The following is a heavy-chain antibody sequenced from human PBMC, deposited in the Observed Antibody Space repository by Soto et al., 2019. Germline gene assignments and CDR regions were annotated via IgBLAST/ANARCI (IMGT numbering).Heavy chain of an antibody. V-gene: IGHV1-69*01. J-gene: IGHJ4*02. Sequence: QVQRVQSGAEVKKPGSSARVSCKVSGGTFSRHSISWVRQAPGQGLEWMGGIIPICDATQYAQKFQGRLTITADDSTTTFHMDLSGLRPEDTAIYYCARDLTSVRGSWGQGTLVTVS. CDR1: GGTFSRHS. CDR2: IIPICDAT. CDR3: ARDLTSVRGS. D-gene: IGHD3-10*01.